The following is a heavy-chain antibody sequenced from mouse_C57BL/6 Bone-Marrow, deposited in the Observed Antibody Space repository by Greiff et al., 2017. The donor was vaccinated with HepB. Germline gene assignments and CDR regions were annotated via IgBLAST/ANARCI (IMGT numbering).Heavy chain of an antibody. CDR3: ARRNYDYDPGGYAMDY. CDR2: INPGSGGT. J-gene: IGHJ4*01. V-gene: IGHV1-54*01. Sequence: QVQLQQSGAELVRPGTSVKVSCKASGYAFTNYLIEWVKQRPGQGLEWIGVINPGSGGTNYNEKFKGKATLTADKSSSTAYRQLSSLTSEDSAVYFCARRNYDYDPGGYAMDYWGQGTSVTVSS. CDR1: GYAFTNYL. D-gene: IGHD2-4*01.